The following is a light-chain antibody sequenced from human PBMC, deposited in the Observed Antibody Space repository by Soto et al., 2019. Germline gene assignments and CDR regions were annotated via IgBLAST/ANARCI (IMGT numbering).Light chain of an antibody. V-gene: IGKV3-20*01. CDR2: AAS. Sequence: EIVLTQSPGTLSLSPGERATLSCRASQSVSSSYLAWYQQKPGQAPRLLIYAASSRATGIPDRFSGSGSGTDVTLNISRLEAEDFAVYYCQQYGNSPLWTFGQGTKVEIK. CDR3: QQYGNSPLWT. CDR1: QSVSSSY. J-gene: IGKJ1*01.